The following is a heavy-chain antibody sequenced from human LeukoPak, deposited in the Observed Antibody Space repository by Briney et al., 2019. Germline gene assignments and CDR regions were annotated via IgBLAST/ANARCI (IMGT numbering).Heavy chain of an antibody. CDR3: AKVADLGWFFDY. J-gene: IGHJ4*02. CDR2: INHSGST. CDR1: GGSFSGYY. Sequence: PSETLSLTCAVYGGSFSGYYWSWIRQPPGKGLEWIGEINHSGSTNYNPSLKSRVTISVDTSKNQFSLKLSSVTAADTAVYYCAKVADLGWFFDYWGQGTLVTVSS. D-gene: IGHD3-3*01. V-gene: IGHV4-34*01.